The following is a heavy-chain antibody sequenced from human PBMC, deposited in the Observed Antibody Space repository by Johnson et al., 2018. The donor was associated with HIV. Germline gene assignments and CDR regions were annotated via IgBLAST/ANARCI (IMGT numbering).Heavy chain of an antibody. V-gene: IGHV3-30*04. J-gene: IGHJ3*02. Sequence: QVQLVESGGGVVQPGRSLRLSCAASGFTFSSYAMHWVRQAPGKGLEWVAVISYDGSNKYYADSVKGRFPISSDNSKNTLYRQMNSLRTEDTAVDYCAARGLWTYDAFDIWGQGTMVTVSS. CDR3: AARGLWTYDAFDI. CDR1: GFTFSSYA. CDR2: ISYDGSNK. D-gene: IGHD4/OR15-4a*01.